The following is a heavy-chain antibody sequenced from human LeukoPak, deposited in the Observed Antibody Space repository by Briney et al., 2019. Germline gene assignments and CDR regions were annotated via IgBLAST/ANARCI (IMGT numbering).Heavy chain of an antibody. Sequence: SETLSLTCTVSGGSISNYYWSWIRQPPGKGPEWIGYIYYSGSTNYNPSLKSRVTISVDTSKNQFSLKLSSVTAADTAVYYCARGNSGSPYYFDYWGQGTLVTVSS. D-gene: IGHD1-26*01. J-gene: IGHJ4*02. CDR2: IYYSGST. CDR3: ARGNSGSPYYFDY. CDR1: GGSISNYY. V-gene: IGHV4-59*01.